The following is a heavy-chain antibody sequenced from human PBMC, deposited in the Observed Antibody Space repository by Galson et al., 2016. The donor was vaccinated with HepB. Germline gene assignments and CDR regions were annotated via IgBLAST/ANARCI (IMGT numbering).Heavy chain of an antibody. J-gene: IGHJ3*02. CDR3: ARDRSRFSSGYYTGARDVFAI. D-gene: IGHD3-3*01. CDR2: ISSSSAYV. CDR1: GFSISTYT. V-gene: IGHV3-21*01. Sequence: SLRLSCAASGFSISTYTMNWVRQAPGKGLEWISYISSSSAYVDYADSVKGRFTISRENAKNSLYLQVNSLRAEATAVYYCARDRSRFSSGYYTGARDVFAIWGQGTVVTVSS.